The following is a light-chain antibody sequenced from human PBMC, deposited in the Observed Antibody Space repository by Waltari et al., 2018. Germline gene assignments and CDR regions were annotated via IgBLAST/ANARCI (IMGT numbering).Light chain of an antibody. J-gene: IGKJ4*01. CDR1: QDINNH. Sequence: DIQMTQSPSSLSASVGDRVTITCRASQDINNHLAWYQRKPGKLPQLLIYAASTLHSGFPPRFSGSRSGTEFTLTISSLQPEDFATYYCQKYNDVPQPFGGGTKVEIK. CDR2: AAS. CDR3: QKYNDVPQP. V-gene: IGKV1-27*01.